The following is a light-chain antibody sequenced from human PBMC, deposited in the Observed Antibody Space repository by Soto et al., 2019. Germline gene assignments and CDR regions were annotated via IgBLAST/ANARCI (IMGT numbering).Light chain of an antibody. V-gene: IGKV3-11*01. CDR1: QSVSTY. Sequence: LVLRHSPVTLSLSPCDRATLSCRASQSVSTYLAWYRQTPGQAPRLLIYDTSNRATGVPPRFSGSRSGTDFTLTISSVEPEDFAVFYCHQRNSFGQGTRLEIK. J-gene: IGKJ5*01. CDR3: HQRNS. CDR2: DTS.